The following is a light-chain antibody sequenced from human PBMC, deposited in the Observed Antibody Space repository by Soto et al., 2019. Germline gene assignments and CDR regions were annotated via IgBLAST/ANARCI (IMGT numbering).Light chain of an antibody. Sequence: EVVLTQSPVTLSLSPGERATLSCRASQSFRGLLAWYQQKPGQAPRLLIYDAYNRATGIPPRFSGSGSGTDFTLTISSLEPEDFAVYYCQQRRGTFGQGTKVDI. J-gene: IGKJ1*01. CDR1: QSFRGL. CDR2: DAY. CDR3: QQRRGT. V-gene: IGKV3-11*01.